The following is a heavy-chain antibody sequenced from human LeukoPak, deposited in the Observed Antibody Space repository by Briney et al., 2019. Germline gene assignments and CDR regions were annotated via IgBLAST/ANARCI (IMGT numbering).Heavy chain of an antibody. CDR3: ARDLAGDGYWFDP. D-gene: IGHD2-2*03. CDR1: GYSVSSGYY. CDR2: IYHSGST. Sequence: SETLSLTCTVSGYSVSSGYYWGWIRQPPGKGLEWIGSIYHSGSTYYNPSLKSRVTISVDTSKNQFSLKLSSVTAADTAVYYCARDLAGDGYWFDPWGQGTLVTVSS. J-gene: IGHJ5*02. V-gene: IGHV4-38-2*02.